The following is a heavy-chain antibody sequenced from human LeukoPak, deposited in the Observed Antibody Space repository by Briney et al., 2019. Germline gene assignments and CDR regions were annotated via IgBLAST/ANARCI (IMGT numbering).Heavy chain of an antibody. J-gene: IGHJ3*02. Sequence: PETLSLTCTVSGGSISSSSYHWGWIRQPPGKGLEWIGSIYYSGSTYYNPSLKSRVTISVDTSKNQFSLKLSSVTAADTAVYYCARTYSSSWFDAFDIWGQGTMVTVSS. V-gene: IGHV4-39*01. CDR2: IYYSGST. CDR1: GGSISSSSYH. D-gene: IGHD6-13*01. CDR3: ARTYSSSWFDAFDI.